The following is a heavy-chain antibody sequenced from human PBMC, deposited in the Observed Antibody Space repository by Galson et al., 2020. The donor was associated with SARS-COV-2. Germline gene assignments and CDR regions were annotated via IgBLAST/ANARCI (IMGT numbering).Heavy chain of an antibody. Sequence: SGPTLVKPTQTLTLTCTFSGISLTTRGLGLSWIRQPPGKALEWLARIDWDDDEYYNSSLRNRLTITKDTSKNQVVLTMTNMDPVDTATYYCARILSGEWFDPWGQGTRVTVSS. CDR3: ARILSGEWFDP. CDR2: IDWDDDE. CDR1: GISLTTRGLG. D-gene: IGHD1-26*01. V-gene: IGHV2-70*11. J-gene: IGHJ5*02.